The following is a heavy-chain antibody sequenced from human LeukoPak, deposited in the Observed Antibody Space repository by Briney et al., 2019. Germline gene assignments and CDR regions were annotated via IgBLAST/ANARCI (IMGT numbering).Heavy chain of an antibody. V-gene: IGHV4-30-4*01. Sequence: SETLSLTCTVSGGSISSGDYYWSWIRQPPGKGLGWIGYIYYSGSTYYNPSLKSRVTISVDTSKNQFSLKLSSVTAADTAVYYCARGDSSGYYWVYWGQGTLVTVSS. CDR1: GGSISSGDYY. CDR3: ARGDSSGYYWVY. D-gene: IGHD3-22*01. CDR2: IYYSGST. J-gene: IGHJ4*02.